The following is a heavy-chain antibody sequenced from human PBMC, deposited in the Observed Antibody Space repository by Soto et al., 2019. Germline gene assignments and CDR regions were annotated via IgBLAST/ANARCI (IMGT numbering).Heavy chain of an antibody. Sequence: QRGAAGLLKLSETLSLTCAVYGGSFSGYYWSWIRKPPGKGREWIGEINHSGSTNYNPSLKSRVTISVDTSKNQFSLKLSSVTAADTAVYYCARGAGSVTLWIQLWAFDYWGQGTLVTVSS. J-gene: IGHJ4*02. CDR1: GGSFSGYY. D-gene: IGHD5-18*01. CDR2: INHSGST. V-gene: IGHV4-34*01. CDR3: ARGAGSVTLWIQLWAFDY.